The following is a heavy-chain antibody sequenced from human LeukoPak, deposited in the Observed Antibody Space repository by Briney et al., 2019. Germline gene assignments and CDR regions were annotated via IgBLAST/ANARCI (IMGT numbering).Heavy chain of an antibody. J-gene: IGHJ4*02. CDR1: GFTFRDNA. Sequence: GRSLRLSCAASGFTFRDNAINWARQPPAKGLEWVAVISKDESDKYYPGSVRGRFTISRDNSKNTIYLQMDSLRAEDTAIYYCARDYWWNYDYWGQGTLVTVSS. CDR3: ARDYWWNYDY. V-gene: IGHV3-30-3*01. D-gene: IGHD1-7*01. CDR2: ISKDESDK.